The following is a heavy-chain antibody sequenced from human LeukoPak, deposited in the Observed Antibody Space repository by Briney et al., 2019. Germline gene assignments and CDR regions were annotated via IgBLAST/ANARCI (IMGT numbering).Heavy chain of an antibody. Sequence: ASVKVSCKASGYTFTSYFMYWVRQAPGQGLEWVGIINPSGGRTSYAQKFQGRVTMTRKTSTSTVYMELSSLRSEDTAVYYCARDPSRPGLQSLDYWGQGTLVTVSS. CDR1: GYTFTSYF. CDR3: ARDPSRPGLQSLDY. D-gene: IGHD5-24*01. J-gene: IGHJ4*02. V-gene: IGHV1-46*01. CDR2: INPSGGRT.